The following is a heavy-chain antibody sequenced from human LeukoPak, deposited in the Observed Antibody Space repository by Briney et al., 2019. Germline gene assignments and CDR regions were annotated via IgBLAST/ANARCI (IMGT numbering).Heavy chain of an antibody. Sequence: PGGSLRLSCVTSGFNLNNYAMSWVRQAPGKGLEWVSAISAGGDGAYYADSVKGRFTISRDNINNTVSLQMNSLRDEDTAVYYCARDLVLVMVIASWGQGTLVTVSS. D-gene: IGHD2-21*01. CDR1: GFNLNNYA. V-gene: IGHV3-23*01. CDR3: ARDLVLVMVIAS. J-gene: IGHJ4*02. CDR2: ISAGGDGA.